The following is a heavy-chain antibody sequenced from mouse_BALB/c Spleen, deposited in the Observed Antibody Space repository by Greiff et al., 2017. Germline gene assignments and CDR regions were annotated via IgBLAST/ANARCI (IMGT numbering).Heavy chain of an antibody. V-gene: IGHV14-3*02. J-gene: IGHJ4*01. D-gene: IGHD3-1*01. CDR1: GFNIKDTY. Sequence: VQLKQSGAELVKPGASVKLSCTASGFNIKDTYMHWVKQRPEQGLEWIGRIDPANGNTKYDPKFQGKATITADTSSNTAYLQLSSLTSEDTAVYYCARREVGSYYAMDYWGQGTSVTVAS. CDR3: ARREVGSYYAMDY. CDR2: IDPANGNT.